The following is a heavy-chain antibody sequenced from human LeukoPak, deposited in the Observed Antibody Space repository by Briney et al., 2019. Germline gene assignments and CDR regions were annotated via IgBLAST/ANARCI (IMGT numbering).Heavy chain of an antibody. V-gene: IGHV1-69*04. D-gene: IGHD2-21*02. CDR2: IIPILGIA. CDR3: ARDFGGWHIVVVTAIRNAFDI. CDR1: GGTFSSYA. J-gene: IGHJ3*02. Sequence: SVKVSCKASGGTFSSYAISWVRQAPGQGLEWMGRIIPILGIANYAQKFQGRVTITADKSTSTAYMELSSLRSEDTAVYYCARDFGGWHIVVVTAIRNAFDIWGQGTMVTVSS.